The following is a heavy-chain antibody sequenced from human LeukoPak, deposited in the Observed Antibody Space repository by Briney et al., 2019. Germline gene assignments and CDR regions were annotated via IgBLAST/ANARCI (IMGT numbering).Heavy chain of an antibody. CDR3: ARSNYVWGSYRPRQSDAFDI. D-gene: IGHD3-16*02. CDR1: GGSFSGYY. Sequence: PSETLSLTCAVYGGSFSGYYWSWIRQPPGKGLEWIGEINHSGSTNYNPSLKSRVTMSVDTSKNQFSLKLSSVTAADTAVYYCARSNYVWGSYRPRQSDAFDIRGQGTMVTVSS. CDR2: INHSGST. V-gene: IGHV4-34*01. J-gene: IGHJ3*02.